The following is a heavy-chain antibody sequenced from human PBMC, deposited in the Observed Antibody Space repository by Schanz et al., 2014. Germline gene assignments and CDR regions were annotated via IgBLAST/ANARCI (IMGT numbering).Heavy chain of an antibody. V-gene: IGHV3-21*01. CDR1: GFIFNDYY. J-gene: IGHJ3*02. CDR2: ISSTSTYL. Sequence: EVQLVESGGGLVQPGESLRLSCAASGFIFNDYYMNWIRQAPGKGLEWVSSISSTSTYLYYADSVKGRFTISRDNAKNSMYLEMNSLRAEDTAVFYCARVGGTYYDFWSGVPPTVMHDGFDIWGQGTMVTVS. CDR3: ARVGGTYYDFWSGVPPTVMHDGFDI. D-gene: IGHD3-3*01.